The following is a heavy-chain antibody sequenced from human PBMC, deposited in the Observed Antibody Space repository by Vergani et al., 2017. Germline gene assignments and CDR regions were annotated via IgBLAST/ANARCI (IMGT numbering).Heavy chain of an antibody. D-gene: IGHD3-10*01. CDR1: GGSITNYY. Sequence: QVQLQQSGPPLVKPSETLSLTCTVSGGSITNYYWTWIRQPPAKGLEWIGYIYYTGSTNYNPSLKSRVTISVDTSKNQFSLKLSSVTAADTAIYYCARDLGYYGSGSYLPDYYYGIDVGGQGTTVTVSS. J-gene: IGHJ6*02. CDR2: IYYTGST. CDR3: ARDLGYYGSGSYLPDYYYGIDV. V-gene: IGHV4-59*01.